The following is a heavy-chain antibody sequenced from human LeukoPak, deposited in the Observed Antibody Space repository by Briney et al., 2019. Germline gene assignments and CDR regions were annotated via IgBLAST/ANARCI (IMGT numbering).Heavy chain of an antibody. CDR3: ARRSAAKDAFDI. V-gene: IGHV3-9*01. D-gene: IGHD6-25*01. CDR1: GFTFDDYA. Sequence: GGSLRLSCAASGFTFDDYAMHWVRQAPGKGLEWVSGLSWNSGTIAYADSVKGRFTISRDNAKNSLYLQMNSLRAEDTAVYYCARRSAAKDAFDIWGQGTKVTVSS. CDR2: LSWNSGTI. J-gene: IGHJ3*02.